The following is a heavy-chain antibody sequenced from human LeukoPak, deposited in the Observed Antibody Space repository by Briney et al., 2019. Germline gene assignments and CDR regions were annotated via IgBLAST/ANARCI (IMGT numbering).Heavy chain of an antibody. J-gene: IGHJ3*02. CDR3: ARPSVVLWFGELLSLGAFDI. CDR2: ISSSSSTI. D-gene: IGHD3-10*01. V-gene: IGHV3-48*01. CDR1: GFSFSSYS. Sequence: GGSLRLSCAASGFSFSSYSMNWVRQAPGKGLEWVSYISSSSSTIYYADSVKGRFTISRDNAKNSLYLQMNSLRAEDTAVYYCARPSVVLWFGELLSLGAFDIWGQGTMVTVSS.